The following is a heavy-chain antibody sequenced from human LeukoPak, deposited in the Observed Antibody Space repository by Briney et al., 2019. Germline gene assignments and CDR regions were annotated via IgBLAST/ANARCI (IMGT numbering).Heavy chain of an antibody. Sequence: GGSLRLSCAASGFTFSSYSMNWVRQAPGKGLEWVSSISSSSSYIYYADSVKGGFTISRDNAKNSLYLQMNSLRAEDTAVYYCAELGITMIGGVWGKGTTVTISS. D-gene: IGHD3-10*02. CDR2: ISSSSSYI. V-gene: IGHV3-21*01. CDR3: AELGITMIGGV. J-gene: IGHJ6*04. CDR1: GFTFSSYS.